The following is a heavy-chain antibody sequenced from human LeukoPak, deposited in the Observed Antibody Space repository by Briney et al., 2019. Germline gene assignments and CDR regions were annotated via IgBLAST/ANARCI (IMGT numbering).Heavy chain of an antibody. Sequence: SETLSLTCTVSGGSISNSRDYWAWIRQPPGKGLEWIANIYYSGSTYYSPSLKSRVTISVDTSKNQFSLKLSSVTAADTAVYYCARGFDHGFHYWGQGTLVTVSS. CDR1: GGSISNSRDY. J-gene: IGHJ4*02. D-gene: IGHD4-17*01. V-gene: IGHV4-39*01. CDR3: ARGFDHGFHY. CDR2: IYYSGST.